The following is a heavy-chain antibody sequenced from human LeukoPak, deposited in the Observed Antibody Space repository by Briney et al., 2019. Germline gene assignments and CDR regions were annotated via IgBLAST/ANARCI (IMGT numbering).Heavy chain of an antibody. D-gene: IGHD3-9*01. CDR1: GGTFSSYA. CDR3: ARLPDYDILTGYSTGY. V-gene: IGHV1-69*13. CDR2: IIPIFGTA. Sequence: GASVKVSCKASGGTFSSYAISWVRRAPGQGLEWMGGIIPIFGTANYAQKFQGRVTITADESTSTAYMELSSLRSEDTAVYYCARLPDYDILTGYSTGYWGQGTLVTVSS. J-gene: IGHJ4*02.